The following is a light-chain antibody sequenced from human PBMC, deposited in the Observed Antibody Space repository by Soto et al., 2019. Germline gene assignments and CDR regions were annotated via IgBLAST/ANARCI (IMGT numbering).Light chain of an antibody. J-gene: IGKJ1*01. CDR3: QQYYSTPWT. CDR1: QTILYSSNNKIY. V-gene: IGKV4-1*01. Sequence: DVVMTQSPDSLAVSLGERATINCKSSQTILYSSNNKIYLAWYQQKPGQPPKLLIYWASTRESGVPDRFSGSCSGTDFTLTISSLQAEDVAVYYCQQYYSTPWTFGQGTKVEIK. CDR2: WAS.